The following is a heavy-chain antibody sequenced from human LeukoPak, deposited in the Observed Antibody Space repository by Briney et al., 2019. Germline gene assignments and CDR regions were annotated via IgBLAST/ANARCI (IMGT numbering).Heavy chain of an antibody. CDR3: ARDRIIYGDYGDAFDI. V-gene: IGHV3-21*01. CDR1: GFTFSSYG. Sequence: GGSLRLSCAASGFTFSSYGMNWVRQAPGRGLEWVSSISSSSSYIYYADSLKGRFTISRDNAKNSLYLQMNSLRAEDTAVYFCARDRIIYGDYGDAFDIWGQGTMVTVSS. CDR2: ISSSSSYI. J-gene: IGHJ3*02. D-gene: IGHD4-17*01.